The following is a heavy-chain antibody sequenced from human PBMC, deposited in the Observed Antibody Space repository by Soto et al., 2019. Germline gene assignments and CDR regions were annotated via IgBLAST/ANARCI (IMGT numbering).Heavy chain of an antibody. CDR2: ISIRSDI. D-gene: IGHD2-2*02. CDR3: AREYTAWPLAYGLDV. CDR1: GFTFRTYS. V-gene: IGHV3-21*01. J-gene: IGHJ6*02. Sequence: GGSLRLSCVGSGFTFRTYSINWVRQAPGKGLEWVSSISIRSDIYYADSVKGRFTISRDNAKNSVSLQMNSLRAEDTAVYYCAREYTAWPLAYGLDVWGQGTTVTVSS.